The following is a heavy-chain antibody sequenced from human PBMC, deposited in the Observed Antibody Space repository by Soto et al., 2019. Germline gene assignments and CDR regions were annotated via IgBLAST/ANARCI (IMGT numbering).Heavy chain of an antibody. J-gene: IGHJ6*02. CDR2: IYYSGST. D-gene: IGHD6-13*01. Sequence: SETLSLTCTVSGGSISSGGYYWSWIRQHPGKGLEWIGYIYYSGSTYYNPSLKSRVTISVDTSKNQFSLKLSSVTAADTAVYYCARGAAGPGDYGMDVWGQGTTVTVSS. CDR3: ARGAAGPGDYGMDV. CDR1: GGSISSGGYY. V-gene: IGHV4-31*03.